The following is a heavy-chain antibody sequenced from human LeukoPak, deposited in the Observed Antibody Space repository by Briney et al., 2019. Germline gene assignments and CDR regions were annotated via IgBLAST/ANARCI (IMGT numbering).Heavy chain of an antibody. D-gene: IGHD6-13*01. Sequence: SETLSLTCAVYGGSFSGYYWSWIRQPPGKGLEWIGEINHSGSTNYNPSLKSRVTISVDTSKNQFSLKPSSVTAADTAVYYCARGFSSWVSYFDYWGQGTLVTVSS. J-gene: IGHJ4*02. CDR1: GGSFSGYY. V-gene: IGHV4-34*01. CDR3: ARGFSSWVSYFDY. CDR2: INHSGST.